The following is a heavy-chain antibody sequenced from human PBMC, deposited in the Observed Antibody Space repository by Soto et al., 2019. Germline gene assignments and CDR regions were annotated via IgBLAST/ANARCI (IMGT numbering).Heavy chain of an antibody. CDR1: GGSISSDNYY. D-gene: IGHD2-2*01. J-gene: IGHJ6*02. V-gene: IGHV4-30-4*01. CDR3: ARGAGRCSGTSCYGRHYYYGMDV. Sequence: SETLSLTCTISGGSISSDNYYWSWVRRPPGKGLEWIGYIYYSGSTYYNPSLKSRLTISVDTSKNQFSLKLSSVTAADAAMYYCARGAGRCSGTSCYGRHYYYGMDVWGQGTTVTVSS. CDR2: IYYSGST.